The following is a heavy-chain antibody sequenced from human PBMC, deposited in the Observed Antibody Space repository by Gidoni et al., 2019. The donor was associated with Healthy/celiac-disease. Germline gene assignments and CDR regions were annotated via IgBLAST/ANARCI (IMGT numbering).Heavy chain of an antibody. V-gene: IGHV1-69*06. D-gene: IGHD6-6*01. CDR3: ARVVAARPSYFDY. Sequence: QVQLVQSGADVKKPGSSVQVSCKASAGTFSSYAISWVRQAPGQGLEWMGGIIPIFGTANYAQKFQGRVTITADKSTSTAYMELSSLRSEDTAVDDCARVVAARPSYFDYWGQGTLVTVSS. J-gene: IGHJ4*02. CDR2: IIPIFGTA. CDR1: AGTFSSYA.